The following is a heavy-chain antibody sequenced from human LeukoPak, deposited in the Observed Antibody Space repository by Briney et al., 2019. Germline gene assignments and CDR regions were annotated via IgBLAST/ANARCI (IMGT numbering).Heavy chain of an antibody. Sequence: GGSLRLSCAASGFTFSSYEMNWVRQAPGKGLEWVSYISRSGSTIYYADSVKGRFTISRDNAKNSLYLQMNSLRAEDTAVYYCAREGIAAGSDPWGQGTLVTVSS. V-gene: IGHV3-48*03. CDR3: AREGIAAGSDP. J-gene: IGHJ5*02. CDR2: ISRSGSTI. CDR1: GFTFSSYE. D-gene: IGHD6-13*01.